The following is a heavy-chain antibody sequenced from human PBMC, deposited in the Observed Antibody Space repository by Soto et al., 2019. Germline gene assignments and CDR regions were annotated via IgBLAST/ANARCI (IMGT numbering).Heavy chain of an antibody. CDR2: INPNSGGT. D-gene: IGHD3-16*01. J-gene: IGHJ6*02. V-gene: IGHV1-2*02. CDR3: ARGGGQTYYYYPMDV. Sequence: GASVKVSCKASGYTFTGYYIHCVRQAPGQVLEWMGWINPNSGGTRFEQKFQDRVTMTRDTTFNTTYVELSRLTSDDTAVYYCARGGGQTYYYYPMDVWGQGTTVTVSS. CDR1: GYTFTGYY.